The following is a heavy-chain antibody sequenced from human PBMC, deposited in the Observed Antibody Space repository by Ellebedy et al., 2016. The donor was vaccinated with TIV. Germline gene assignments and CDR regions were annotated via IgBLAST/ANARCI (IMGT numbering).Heavy chain of an antibody. CDR1: GFIFSSYG. CDR2: ISYDGRNK. V-gene: IGHV3-30*03. J-gene: IGHJ4*02. Sequence: GESLKISCAASGFIFSSYGMHWVRQAPGKGLEWVAGISYDGRNKNYADSVKGRFTISRDNSKSTLYLQMNSLRPEDTAVYYCATHYSDTSGNHYAGGYWGQGTLVSVSS. CDR3: ATHYSDTSGNHYAGGY. D-gene: IGHD3-22*01.